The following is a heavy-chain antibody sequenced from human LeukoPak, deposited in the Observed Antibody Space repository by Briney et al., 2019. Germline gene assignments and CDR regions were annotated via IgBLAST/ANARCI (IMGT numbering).Heavy chain of an antibody. V-gene: IGHV3-23*01. CDR2: ISGSGGST. D-gene: IGHD3-22*01. J-gene: IGHJ4*02. CDR3: AKDSHYDSSGRDDFDY. Sequence: GGSLRLSCAASGFTFSSYAMSGVRQAPGKGLEWVSAISGSGGSTYYADSVKGRFTISRDNSKNTLYLQMNSLRAEDTAVYYCAKDSHYDSSGRDDFDYWGQGTLVTVSS. CDR1: GFTFSSYA.